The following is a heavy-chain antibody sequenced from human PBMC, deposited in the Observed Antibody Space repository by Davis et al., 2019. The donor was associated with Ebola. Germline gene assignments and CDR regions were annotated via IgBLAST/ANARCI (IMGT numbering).Heavy chain of an antibody. D-gene: IGHD2-21*02. CDR1: GYIFSHYD. V-gene: IGHV1-8*01. CDR3: ARGYSPKCRGGDCVNDF. J-gene: IGHJ4*02. CDR2: VNPFSGHT. Sequence: ASVKVSCKASGYIFSHYDINWVRQAPAQGLEWMGWVNPFSGHTGYVEKFKGRVTMTRDPSMSTAYMELSSLTIDDTAVYYCARGYSPKCRGGDCVNDFWGQGTLITVST.